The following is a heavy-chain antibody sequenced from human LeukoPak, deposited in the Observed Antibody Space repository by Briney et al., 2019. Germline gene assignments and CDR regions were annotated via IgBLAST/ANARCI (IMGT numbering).Heavy chain of an antibody. Sequence: GESLKISCKGSGYSFTSYWIGWVRQMPGKGLEWMGIIYPGDSDTRYSPSFQGQVTISADKSISTAYLQWSSLKASDTAMYYCARINYDSSGYEYSPDGNLNFDYWGQGTLVTVSS. CDR1: GYSFTSYW. CDR2: IYPGDSDT. D-gene: IGHD3-22*01. V-gene: IGHV5-51*01. CDR3: ARINYDSSGYEYSPDGNLNFDY. J-gene: IGHJ4*02.